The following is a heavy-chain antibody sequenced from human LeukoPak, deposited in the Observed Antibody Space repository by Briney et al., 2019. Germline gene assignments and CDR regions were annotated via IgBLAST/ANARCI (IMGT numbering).Heavy chain of an antibody. Sequence: ASVKVSCKASGYTFTSYYMHWVRQAPGQGLEWMGIINPSGGSTSYAQKFQGRVTMTRDTSTSTVYMELSSLRSEDTAVYYCARARHDVLATGDAFDIWGQGTRVTVSS. CDR1: GYTFTSYY. D-gene: IGHD3-3*02. J-gene: IGHJ3*02. CDR2: INPSGGST. CDR3: ARARHDVLATGDAFDI. V-gene: IGHV1-46*01.